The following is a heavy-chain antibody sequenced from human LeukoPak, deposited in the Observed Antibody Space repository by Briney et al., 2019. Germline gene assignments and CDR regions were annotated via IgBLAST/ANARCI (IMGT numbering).Heavy chain of an antibody. V-gene: IGHV3-23*01. CDR3: AKDRVIATGIGEFDY. CDR1: GFTLSSYA. Sequence: GGSLRLSCAASGFTLSSYAMSWVRQAPGKGLEWVSAISGSGDTTYYADSVKGRFTISRDSSRNTLYLHMNSLRAEDTAVYYCAKDRVIATGIGEFDYWGQGTLVTVSS. D-gene: IGHD6-13*01. J-gene: IGHJ4*02. CDR2: ISGSGDTT.